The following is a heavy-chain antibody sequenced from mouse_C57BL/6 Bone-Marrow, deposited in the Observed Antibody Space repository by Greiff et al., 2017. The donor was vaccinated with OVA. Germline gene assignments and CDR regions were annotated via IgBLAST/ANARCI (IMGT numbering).Heavy chain of an antibody. V-gene: IGHV14-4*01. J-gene: IGHJ2*01. CDR1: GFNIKDAY. CDR2: FDPENGDT. CDR3: TTRGYFDY. Sequence: EVKLVESGAELVRPGASVKLSCTASGFNIKDAYMHWVKQRPEQGLEWIGWFDPENGDTEYASKFQGKATITADTSSNTAYLQLSSLTSEDTAVYYCTTRGYFDYWGQGTTLTVSS.